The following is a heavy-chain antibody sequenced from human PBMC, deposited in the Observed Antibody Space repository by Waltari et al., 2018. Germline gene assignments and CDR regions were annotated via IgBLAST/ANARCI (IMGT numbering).Heavy chain of an antibody. CDR1: GFSLSTFW. CDR2: IMKEGSGT. J-gene: IGHJ3*02. CDR3: ARDGNNYDGSAYYDVFDI. V-gene: IGHV3-7*03. D-gene: IGHD3-22*01. Sequence: EVQLVESGGGLVQPGGSQRLSCVASGFSLSTFWMAWVRQAPGKGVEWVANIMKEGSGTHYVDSVKGRFTISRDNARNSLYLQMNTLSAEDTAIYYCARDGNNYDGSAYYDVFDIWGQGTMVTVSS.